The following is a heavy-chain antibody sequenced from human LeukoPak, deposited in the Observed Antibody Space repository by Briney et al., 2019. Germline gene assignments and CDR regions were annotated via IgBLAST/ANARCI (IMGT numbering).Heavy chain of an antibody. V-gene: IGHV6-1*01. CDR1: GDSASSNTAA. Sequence: KPSQTLSLPGVFSGDSASSNTAAWSWIRQSPSRGLEWLGRTYYRSKWYNDYAVSVKSRITINPDTSKNHFSLQLKSVTPEDTGGYYCAWLYCCNPICSLDFGGQGTLVSVSS. CDR2: TYYRSKWYN. D-gene: IGHD2-2*01. J-gene: IGHJ4*02. CDR3: AWLYCCNPICSLDF.